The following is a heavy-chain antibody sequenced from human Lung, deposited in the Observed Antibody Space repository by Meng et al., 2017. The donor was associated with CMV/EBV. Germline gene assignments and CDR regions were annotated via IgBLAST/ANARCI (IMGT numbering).Heavy chain of an antibody. V-gene: IGHV3-7*04. J-gene: IGHJ6*02. CDR2: INQDGSQK. CDR3: ARVAAAARGMDV. Sequence: GGSXRLXCAASGFTFSSHWMTWARQAPGKGLEWVANINQDGSQKNYVDSVKGRFTISRDNAKNSLFLQMNSLRAEDTAVYYCARVAAAARGMDVWGQGTTVTVSS. D-gene: IGHD6-13*01. CDR1: GFTFSSHW.